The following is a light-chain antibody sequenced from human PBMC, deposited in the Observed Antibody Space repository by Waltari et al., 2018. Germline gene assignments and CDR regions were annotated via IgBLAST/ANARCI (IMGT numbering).Light chain of an antibody. J-gene: IGKJ4*01. Sequence: DIQMTQSPSSLSASVGDRVTLTCQASQDISNFLNWYQQKPGKAPKLLIYDASILQTGVPSRFRGRGSGSDFTLTISSLEPEDFATYYCQQHDRPPLTFGGGTRVEIK. V-gene: IGKV1-33*01. CDR3: QQHDRPPLT. CDR1: QDISNF. CDR2: DAS.